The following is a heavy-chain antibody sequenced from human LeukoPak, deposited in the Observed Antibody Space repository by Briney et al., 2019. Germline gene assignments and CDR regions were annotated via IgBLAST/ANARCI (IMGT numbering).Heavy chain of an antibody. CDR2: ISWDGGST. CDR3: AKGGYYYGSGNYLYYFDY. Sequence: GGSLRLSCAASGFTFDDYAMHWVRQAPGKGLEWVSLISWDGGSTCYADSVKGRFTISRDNSKNSLYLQMNSLRAEDTALYYCAKGGYYYGSGNYLYYFDYWGQGTLVTVSS. J-gene: IGHJ4*02. CDR1: GFTFDDYA. D-gene: IGHD3-10*01. V-gene: IGHV3-43D*04.